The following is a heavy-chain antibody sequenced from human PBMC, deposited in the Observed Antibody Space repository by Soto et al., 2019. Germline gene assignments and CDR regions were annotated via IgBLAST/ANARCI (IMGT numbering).Heavy chain of an antibody. Sequence: GASVKVSCKASGYTFTGYYMHWVRQAPGQGLEWMGWINPNSGGTNYAQKFQGWVTMTRDTSISTAYMELSRLRSDDTAVYYCARVDYYGSGSHYYFEYWGQGTLVTVSS. CDR2: INPNSGGT. J-gene: IGHJ4*02. CDR1: GYTFTGYY. CDR3: ARVDYYGSGSHYYFEY. D-gene: IGHD3-10*01. V-gene: IGHV1-2*04.